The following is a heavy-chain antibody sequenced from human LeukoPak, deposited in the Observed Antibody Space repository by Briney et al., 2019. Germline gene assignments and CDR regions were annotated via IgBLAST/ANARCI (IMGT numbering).Heavy chain of an antibody. CDR2: IWYDGSNK. Sequence: PGGSLRLSCAASGFTFSSYGMHWVRQAPGKGLEWVAVIWYDGSNKYYADSVKGRFTISRDNSKNTLYLQMNSLRAEDTAVYYCARGPLPMLWFGELGDYWGQGTLVTVSS. D-gene: IGHD3-10*01. J-gene: IGHJ4*02. V-gene: IGHV3-33*01. CDR3: ARGPLPMLWFGELGDY. CDR1: GFTFSSYG.